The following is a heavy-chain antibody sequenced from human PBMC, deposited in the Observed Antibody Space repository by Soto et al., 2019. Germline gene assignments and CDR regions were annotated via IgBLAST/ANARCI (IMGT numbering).Heavy chain of an antibody. CDR2: INPNSGGT. V-gene: IGHV1-2*02. CDR1: GYTFTGYY. J-gene: IGHJ3*02. CDR3: ARDVDQWWFGELSYQTDDAFDI. D-gene: IGHD3-10*01. Sequence: GGSVKVSCKASGYTFTGYYMHWVRQAPGQGLEWMGWINPNSGGTNYAQKFQGRVTMTRDTSISTAYMELSRLRSDDTAVYYCARDVDQWWFGELSYQTDDAFDIWGQGTMVTVSS.